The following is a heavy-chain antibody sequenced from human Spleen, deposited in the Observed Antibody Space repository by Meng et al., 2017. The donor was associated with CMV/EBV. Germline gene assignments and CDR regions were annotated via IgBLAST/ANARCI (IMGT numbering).Heavy chain of an antibody. CDR1: GNSFSTVW. CDR2: IYPGDSDT. Sequence: SGNSFSTVWVGWVRQMPGKGLEWMGIIYPGDSDTRYGTAFQGRVNISADKSINTAYLQWSNLRASDTAMYYCAKVVWSGGPSYFDYWGQGTLVTVSS. J-gene: IGHJ4*02. V-gene: IGHV5-51*01. CDR3: AKVVWSGGPSYFDY. D-gene: IGHD3-3*01.